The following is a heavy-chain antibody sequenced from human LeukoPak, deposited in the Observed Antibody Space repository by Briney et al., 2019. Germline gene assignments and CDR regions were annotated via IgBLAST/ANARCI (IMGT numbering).Heavy chain of an antibody. D-gene: IGHD3-3*01. J-gene: IGHJ5*02. CDR1: GYTFTSYD. CDR3: ARGQLTYYDFWSGYGRMGYWFDP. Sequence: VASVKISCKASGYTFTSYDINWVRQATGQGLEWMGWMNPNSGNTGYAQKFQGRVTMTRNTSISTAYMELSSLRSEDTAVYYCARGQLTYYDFWSGYGRMGYWFDPWGQGTLVTVSS. V-gene: IGHV1-8*01. CDR2: MNPNSGNT.